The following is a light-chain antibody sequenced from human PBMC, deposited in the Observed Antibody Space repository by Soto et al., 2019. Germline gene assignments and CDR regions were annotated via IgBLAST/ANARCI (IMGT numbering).Light chain of an antibody. Sequence: EIVMTQSPATLSVSPGERATLSCRASQSVSSNLAWYQQKPGQAPRLLIYGASTRATGIPARFSGSGSGTECPLTISSLQSEDFAVYYCQQYNNWPPGTFGQGTKVEIK. J-gene: IGKJ1*01. CDR2: GAS. CDR3: QQYNNWPPGT. V-gene: IGKV3-15*01. CDR1: QSVSSN.